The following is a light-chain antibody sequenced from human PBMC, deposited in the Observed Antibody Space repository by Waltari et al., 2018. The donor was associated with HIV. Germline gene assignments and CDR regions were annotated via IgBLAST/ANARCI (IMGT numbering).Light chain of an antibody. V-gene: IGLV2-11*01. Sequence: QSALTQPRSVTGSPGQSVTISCTGTSSAVGGSNYVSWYQQPPGKAPKLIIYDVSKRPSGVPDRFSGSKSGNTASLTISGLQAEDEVHYYCCSYAGSHTPWVFGGGTKVTVL. CDR3: CSYAGSHTPWV. CDR2: DVS. CDR1: SSAVGGSNY. J-gene: IGLJ3*02.